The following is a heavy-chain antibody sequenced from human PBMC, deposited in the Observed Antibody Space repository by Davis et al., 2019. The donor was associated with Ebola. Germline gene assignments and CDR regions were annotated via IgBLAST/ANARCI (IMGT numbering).Heavy chain of an antibody. D-gene: IGHD3-3*01. CDR3: ARESITIFGVVIIPYGMDV. V-gene: IGHV3-21*01. CDR2: ISSSGTYI. Sequence: GESLKISCAASGFTFSSYSMNWTRQAPGKGLQWVSSISSSGTYIYYADSVKGRFTISRDNAKNSLYLQMNSLRAEDTAVYYCARESITIFGVVIIPYGMDVWGQGTTVTVSS. J-gene: IGHJ6*02. CDR1: GFTFSSYS.